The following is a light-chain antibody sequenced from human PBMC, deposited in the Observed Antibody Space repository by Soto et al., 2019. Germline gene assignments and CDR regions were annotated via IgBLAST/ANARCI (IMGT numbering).Light chain of an antibody. V-gene: IGLV1-44*01. CDR2: SNN. CDR1: SSNIGSNT. J-gene: IGLJ3*02. Sequence: QAVVTQPPSASGTPGQRVTNSCSGSSSNIGSNTVNWYQQLPGTAPKLLIYSNNQRPSGVPDRFSGSKSGTSASLAISGLQSEDEADYYCAAWDDSLNGWVFGGGTKVTVL. CDR3: AAWDDSLNGWV.